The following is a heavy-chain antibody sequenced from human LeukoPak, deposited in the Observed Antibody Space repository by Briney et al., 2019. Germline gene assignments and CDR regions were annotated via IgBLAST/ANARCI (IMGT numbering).Heavy chain of an antibody. V-gene: IGHV1-18*01. CDR3: ARLDDLAMSRLPSG. CDR2: ISAYNGNT. D-gene: IGHD3-3*01. J-gene: IGHJ4*02. CDR1: GYTFTSYG. Sequence: GASVKVSCKASGYTFTSYGISWVRQAPGQGLEWMGWISAYNGNTNYAQKLQGRVTMTTDTSTSTAYMELRSLRSDDTAVYYCARLDDLAMSRLPSGWGQGTLVTVSS.